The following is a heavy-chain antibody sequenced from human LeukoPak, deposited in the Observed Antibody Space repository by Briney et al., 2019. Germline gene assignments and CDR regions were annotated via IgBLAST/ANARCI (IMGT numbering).Heavy chain of an antibody. D-gene: IGHD6-19*01. V-gene: IGHV4-34*01. CDR2: INHSGST. CDR1: GGSFSGYY. CDR3: AREGIAVAGCDFDY. J-gene: IGHJ4*02. Sequence: SETLSLTCAVYGGSFSGYYWSWIRQPPGKGLEWIGEINHSGSTNCNPSLKSRVTISVDTSKNQFSLKLSSVTAADTAVYYCAREGIAVAGCDFDYWGQGTLVTVSS.